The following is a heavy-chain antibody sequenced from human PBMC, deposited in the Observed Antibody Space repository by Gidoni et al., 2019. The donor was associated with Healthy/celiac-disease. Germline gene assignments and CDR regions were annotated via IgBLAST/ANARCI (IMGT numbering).Heavy chain of an antibody. CDR3: AKGQMVRGVMTQFDY. Sequence: VQLLESGGGLVQPGGSLRLSCAASGFTFSSYAMSWVRQAPGKGLEWVSAISGSGGSTYYADSVKGRFTISRDNSKNTLYLKMNSLRAEDTAVYYCAKGQMVRGVMTQFDYWGQGTLVTVSS. CDR2: ISGSGGST. CDR1: GFTFSSYA. V-gene: IGHV3-23*01. J-gene: IGHJ4*02. D-gene: IGHD3-10*01.